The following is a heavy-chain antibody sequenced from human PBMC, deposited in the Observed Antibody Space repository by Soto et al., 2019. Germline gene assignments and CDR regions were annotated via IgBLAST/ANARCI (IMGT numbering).Heavy chain of an antibody. Sequence: GGSLRLSCAASGFTFSSYSMNWVRQAPGKGLEWVSSISSSSSYIYYADSVKGRFTISRDNSKNTLYLQMNSLRAEDTAVYYCAKSSGIAVDYYYYGMDVWGQGTTVTVSS. CDR3: AKSSGIAVDYYYYGMDV. D-gene: IGHD6-13*01. V-gene: IGHV3-21*04. J-gene: IGHJ6*02. CDR2: ISSSSSYI. CDR1: GFTFSSYS.